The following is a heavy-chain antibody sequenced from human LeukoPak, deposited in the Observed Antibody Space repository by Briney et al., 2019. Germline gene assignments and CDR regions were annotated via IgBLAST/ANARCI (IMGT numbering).Heavy chain of an antibody. CDR3: AKDTVKVTTIRRVPHYMDV. J-gene: IGHJ6*03. D-gene: IGHD4-17*01. CDR2: ISSSGSTI. V-gene: IGHV3-48*03. CDR1: GFTFSSYE. Sequence: PGGSLRLSCAASGFTFSSYEMNWVRQAPGKGLEWVSYISSSGSTIYYADSVKGRFTISRDNSKTTLYLQVKSLRAEDKAVYYCAKDTVKVTTIRRVPHYMDVWGKGTTVTISS.